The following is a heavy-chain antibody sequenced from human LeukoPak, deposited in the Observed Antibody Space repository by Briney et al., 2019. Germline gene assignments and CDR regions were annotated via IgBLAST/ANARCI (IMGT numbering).Heavy chain of an antibody. CDR3: ARGMFDNSGHYYYFYYALDV. J-gene: IGHJ6*02. V-gene: IGHV1-8*01. Sequence: GASVKVSCKASGYTFTSYHIDWVRQAPGQGPEWMGWMNAESGHTGYAQNLEGRVTMTRDTSTNTAYMELRSLRSEDTAVYFCARGMFDNSGHYYYFYYALDVWGQGTTVTVSS. CDR1: GYTFTSYH. CDR2: MNAESGHT. D-gene: IGHD3-22*01.